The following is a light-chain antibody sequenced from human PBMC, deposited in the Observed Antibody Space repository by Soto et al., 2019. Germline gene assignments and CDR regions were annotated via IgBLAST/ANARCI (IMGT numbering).Light chain of an antibody. CDR2: AAS. CDR3: QQYGSSLTWT. Sequence: EIVLTQSPATLSLSPGERATLSCGASQSVSSYLAWYQQKPGQSPRLLIYAASNRAPGIPARFSGSGSGTDFTLTISSLEPEDFAVYYCQQYGSSLTWTFGQGTRWIS. CDR1: QSVSSY. J-gene: IGKJ1*01. V-gene: IGKV3-11*01.